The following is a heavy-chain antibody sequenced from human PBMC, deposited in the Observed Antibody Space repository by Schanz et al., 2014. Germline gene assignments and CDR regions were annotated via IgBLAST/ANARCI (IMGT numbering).Heavy chain of an antibody. J-gene: IGHJ4*02. CDR1: GFTFSNYG. CDR2: ISSSSGTI. Sequence: VQLVESGGDLVKPGGSLRLSCEASGFTFSNYGMNWVRQAPEKGLEWVSYISSSSGTIYYADSVKGRFTISRDNLKNTEYLQMNGLRAGDTAVYYCAKDGRLPYYGTGSDCDYWGQGTLVTVSS. CDR3: AKDGRLPYYGTGSDCDY. D-gene: IGHD3-22*01. V-gene: IGHV3-48*01.